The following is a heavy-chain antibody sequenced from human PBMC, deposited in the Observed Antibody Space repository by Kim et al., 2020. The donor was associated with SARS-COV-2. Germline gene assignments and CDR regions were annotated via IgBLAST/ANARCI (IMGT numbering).Heavy chain of an antibody. CDR1: GFTFSSHW. CDR3: ARGGEVSRPSGSYGDC. Sequence: GGSLRLSCAASGFTFSSHWMLWVRQAPGKGLVWVSRINSDGTSTTYADSVKGRFTISRDNTKNTLYLQMNSLRAEDTAVYYCARGGEVSRPSGSYGDCWGQGTLVTVSS. CDR2: INSDGTST. V-gene: IGHV3-74*01. D-gene: IGHD1-26*01. J-gene: IGHJ4*02.